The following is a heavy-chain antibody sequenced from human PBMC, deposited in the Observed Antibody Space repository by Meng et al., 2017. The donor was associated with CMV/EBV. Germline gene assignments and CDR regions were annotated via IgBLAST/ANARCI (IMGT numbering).Heavy chain of an antibody. Sequence: SVKVSCKASGGTFSSYAISWVRQAPGQGLEWMGGIIPIFGTANYAQKFQGRVTITTDESTSTAYMELSSLSSVTAADTAVYYCARGRGFWSGKPTPSFDYWGQGTLVTVSS. CDR3: ARGRGFWSGKPTPSFDY. CDR1: GGTFSSYA. J-gene: IGHJ4*02. CDR2: IIPIFGTA. V-gene: IGHV1-69*05. D-gene: IGHD3-3*01.